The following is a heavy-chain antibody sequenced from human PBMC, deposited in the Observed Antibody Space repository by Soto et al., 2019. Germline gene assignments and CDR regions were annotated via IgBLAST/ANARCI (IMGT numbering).Heavy chain of an antibody. CDR2: ISGSGGST. Sequence: GGSLRLSCGASGFTFSSSAMSWVRQAPGKGLEWVSAISGSGGSTYYADSVKGRFTISRDNSKNTLDLQMNSLRAEDRAVYNCAKDLTAFLKNGLRFMFKDAFDIWGQGTMVTVSS. CDR1: GFTFSSSA. D-gene: IGHD7-27*01. V-gene: IGHV3-23*01. J-gene: IGHJ3*02. CDR3: AKDLTAFLKNGLRFMFKDAFDI.